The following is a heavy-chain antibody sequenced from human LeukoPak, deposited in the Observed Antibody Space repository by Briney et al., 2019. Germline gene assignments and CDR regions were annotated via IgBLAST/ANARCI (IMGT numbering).Heavy chain of an antibody. CDR2: FNGDGTST. CDR3: VRSCSSGSCYTYKDY. Sequence: GGALRLSCATSGFTFSSYWMHWVRQVPGKGLVWVSRFNGDGTSTSYADSVQGRFTISRDNAKNTLYLYMNSLRCDDMASYFCVRSCSSGSCYTYKDYWGQGTLVTVSS. J-gene: IGHJ4*02. CDR1: GFTFSSYW. D-gene: IGHD2-2*02. V-gene: IGHV3-74*01.